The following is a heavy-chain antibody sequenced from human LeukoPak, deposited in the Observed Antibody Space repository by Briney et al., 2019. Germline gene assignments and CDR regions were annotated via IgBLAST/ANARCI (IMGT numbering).Heavy chain of an antibody. CDR3: ARGPSSWLSYFDD. D-gene: IGHD6-13*01. Sequence: PSETLSLTCAVYGGSFSGYYWSWIRQPPGKGLEWIGEINHSGSTNYNPSLKSRVTISVDTSKNQFSLKLSSVTAADTAVYYCARGPSSWLSYFDDWGQGTLVTVSS. J-gene: IGHJ4*02. CDR2: INHSGST. V-gene: IGHV4-34*01. CDR1: GGSFSGYY.